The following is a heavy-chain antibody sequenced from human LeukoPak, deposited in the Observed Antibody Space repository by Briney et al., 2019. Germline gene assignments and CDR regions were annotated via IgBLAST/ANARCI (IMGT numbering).Heavy chain of an antibody. Sequence: GSLRLSCAPSEFTFSSYAMRWVRQAPGKGLEWVPAISGSGGSTYYADSVKGRFTISRDNSKNTLYLQMNSLRAEDTAVYYCAKTSGGYYYYGMDVWGQGTTVTVSS. CDR1: EFTFSSYA. D-gene: IGHD3-16*01. CDR3: AKTSGGYYYYGMDV. J-gene: IGHJ6*02. CDR2: ISGSGGST. V-gene: IGHV3-23*01.